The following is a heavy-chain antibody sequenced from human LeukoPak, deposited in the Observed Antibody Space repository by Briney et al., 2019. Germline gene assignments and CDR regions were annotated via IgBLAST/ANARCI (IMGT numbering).Heavy chain of an antibody. CDR3: ARSGVGAIRFDY. CDR2: IYYSGST. D-gene: IGHD1-26*01. Sequence: SETLSLTCTVSGGSISSGDYYWSWIRQPPGKGLEWIGYIYYSGSTYYNPSLKSRVTISVDTSKNQFSLKLSSVTAADTAVYYCARSGVGAIRFDYWGQGTLVTVSS. CDR1: GGSISSGDYY. J-gene: IGHJ4*02. V-gene: IGHV4-30-4*01.